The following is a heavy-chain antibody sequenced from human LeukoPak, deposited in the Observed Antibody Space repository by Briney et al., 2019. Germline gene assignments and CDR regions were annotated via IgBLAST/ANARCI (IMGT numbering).Heavy chain of an antibody. CDR3: ARGIRVVVAATSYYFDY. V-gene: IGHV1-8*01. Sequence: ASVKVSCKASGYTFTSYDINWVRQATGQALEWMGWMNPNSGNTGYAQKFQGRVTMTRNTSISTAYMELSSLRSEDTAVYYCARGIRVVVAATSYYFDYWGQGTLVTVSS. CDR1: GYTFTSYD. D-gene: IGHD2-15*01. CDR2: MNPNSGNT. J-gene: IGHJ4*02.